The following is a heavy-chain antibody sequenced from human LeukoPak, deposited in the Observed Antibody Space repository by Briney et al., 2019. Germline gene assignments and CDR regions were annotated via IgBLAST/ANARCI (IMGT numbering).Heavy chain of an antibody. V-gene: IGHV1-69*04. CDR1: GGTFSSYA. Sequence: SVKVSCKASGGTFSSYAISWVRQAPGQGLEWMGRIIPILGIANYAQKFQGRVTITADKSTSTAYMELSSLRSEDTAVYYCASPANYDYVWGSYRQGLFDYWGQGTLVTVSS. CDR2: IIPILGIA. D-gene: IGHD3-16*02. J-gene: IGHJ4*02. CDR3: ASPANYDYVWGSYRQGLFDY.